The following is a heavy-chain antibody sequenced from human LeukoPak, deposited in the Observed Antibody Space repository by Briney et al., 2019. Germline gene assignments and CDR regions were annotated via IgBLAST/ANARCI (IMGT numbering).Heavy chain of an antibody. CDR1: GFTFSDYW. CDR2: LRPDGSDK. J-gene: IGHJ5*02. D-gene: IGHD3-3*01. Sequence: GGSWNFSGTGSGFTFSDYWLTWARQPPGKGREWVANLRPDGSDKYYVDSVKGRFTISRDNAKKLVYLQMNSLRAEDTAVYYCARDAYDDASESWGQGTLVTVSS. CDR3: ARDAYDDASES. V-gene: IGHV3-7*01.